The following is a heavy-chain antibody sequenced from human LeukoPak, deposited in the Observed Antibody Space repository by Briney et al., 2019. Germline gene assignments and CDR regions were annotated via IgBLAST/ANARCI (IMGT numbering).Heavy chain of an antibody. CDR1: GYTFTTYV. V-gene: IGHV1-3*04. CDR3: ARDRCSGGICYSSLVY. D-gene: IGHD2-15*01. J-gene: IGHJ4*02. Sequence: ASVKVSCKTSGYTFTTYVIHWVRQAPGQGLESLGWINTANGDIEYSQRFQGRVTFARDTSASTVYMELNSLKSEDTAMFYCARDRCSGGICYSSLVYWGQGTLVTVSS. CDR2: INTANGDI.